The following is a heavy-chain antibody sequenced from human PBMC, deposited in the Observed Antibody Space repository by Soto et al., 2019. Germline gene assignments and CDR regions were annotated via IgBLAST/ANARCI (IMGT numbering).Heavy chain of an antibody. Sequence: ASVKVSCKASGYTFTSYAMHWVRQAPGQRLEWMGWINAGNGNTKYSQKFQGRVTITRDTSASTAYTELSSLRSEDTAVYYCAGDVIIAAAGLYYYYGMDVWGQGTTVTVPS. D-gene: IGHD6-13*01. V-gene: IGHV1-3*01. J-gene: IGHJ6*02. CDR3: AGDVIIAAAGLYYYYGMDV. CDR2: INAGNGNT. CDR1: GYTFTSYA.